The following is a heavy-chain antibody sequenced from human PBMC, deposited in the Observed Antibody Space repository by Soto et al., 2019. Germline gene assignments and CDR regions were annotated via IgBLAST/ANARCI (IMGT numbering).Heavy chain of an antibody. CDR1: GFTFSSYA. Sequence: GGSLRLSCAASGFTFSSYAMSWVRQAPGKGLEWVSAISGSGGSTYYADSVKGRFTISRDNSKNTLYLQMNSLRAEDTAVYYCAKSERSDDYYYYYYGMDVWGQGTTVTVSS. V-gene: IGHV3-23*01. CDR2: ISGSGGST. J-gene: IGHJ6*02. D-gene: IGHD3-16*01. CDR3: AKSERSDDYYYYYYGMDV.